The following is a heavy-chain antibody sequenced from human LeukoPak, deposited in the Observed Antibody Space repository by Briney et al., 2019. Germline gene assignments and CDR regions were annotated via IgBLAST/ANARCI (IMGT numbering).Heavy chain of an antibody. CDR3: AKPPTYSSGWSYFDY. V-gene: IGHV3-30*14. CDR1: GFTFSSYA. D-gene: IGHD6-19*01. CDR2: ISYDGSNK. J-gene: IGHJ4*02. Sequence: GGSLRLSCAASGFTFSSYAMHWVRQAPGKGLEWVAVISYDGSNKYYADSVKGRFTISRDNSKNTLYLQMNSLRAEDTAVYYCAKPPTYSSGWSYFDYWGQGTLVTVSS.